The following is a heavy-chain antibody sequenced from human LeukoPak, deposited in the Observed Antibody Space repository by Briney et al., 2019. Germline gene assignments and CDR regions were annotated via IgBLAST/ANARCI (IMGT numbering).Heavy chain of an antibody. J-gene: IGHJ4*02. CDR3: ARGAHYYDSSYFDY. Sequence: SQTLSLTCTLSGGSISSGGYYWSWVRQHPGKGLEWIGYIYYSGSTYYNPSLKSRVTISVDTSKNQFSLKLSSVTAADTAVYYCARGAHYYDSSYFDYWGQGTLVTVSS. CDR1: GGSISSGGYY. D-gene: IGHD3-22*01. V-gene: IGHV4-31*03. CDR2: IYYSGST.